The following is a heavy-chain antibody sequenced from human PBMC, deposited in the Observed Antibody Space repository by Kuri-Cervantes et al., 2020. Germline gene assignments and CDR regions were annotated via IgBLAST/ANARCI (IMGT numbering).Heavy chain of an antibody. Sequence: SGPTLVKPTQTLTLTCTFSGFSLSTRGMRVSWIRQPPGKALEWLARIDWDDDKFYSTSLKTRLTISKDTSKNQVVLTMTNMDPVDTATYYCARPRYCSGGSSFGDYWGQGTLVTVSS. CDR2: IDWDDDK. CDR3: ARPRYCSGGSSFGDY. V-gene: IGHV2-70D*14. J-gene: IGHJ4*02. CDR1: GFSLSTRGMR. D-gene: IGHD2-15*01.